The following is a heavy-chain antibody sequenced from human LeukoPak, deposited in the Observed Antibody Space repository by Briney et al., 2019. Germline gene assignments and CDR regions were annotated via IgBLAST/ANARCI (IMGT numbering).Heavy chain of an antibody. CDR1: RFTFRSYV. J-gene: IGHJ6*02. Sequence: PGGSLRLSCAASRFTFRSYVMSWVRQAPGKGLEWVSSISGSGGVTYYAYSVKGRFTISRDNSKNTLFLEMNSLRAEDTAVYYCAKVGAGSSYYYYAMDVWGQGITVTVSS. CDR3: AKVGAGSSYYYYAMDV. V-gene: IGHV3-23*01. CDR2: ISGSGGVT.